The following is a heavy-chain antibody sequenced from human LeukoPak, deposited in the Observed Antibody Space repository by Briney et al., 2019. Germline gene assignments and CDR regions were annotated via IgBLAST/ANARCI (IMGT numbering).Heavy chain of an antibody. CDR3: ARVSVGATYFRALDI. CDR1: GYTFTSYY. J-gene: IGHJ3*02. D-gene: IGHD1-26*01. CDR2: INPSGGSP. Sequence: ASVKVSCKASGYTFTSYYMHWVRQAPGQGLEWMGIINPSGGSPSYAQKFQGRVTMTKDTSTSTVYMELSSLRSEDTAVYYCARVSVGATYFRALDIWGQGTMVTVSS. V-gene: IGHV1-46*01.